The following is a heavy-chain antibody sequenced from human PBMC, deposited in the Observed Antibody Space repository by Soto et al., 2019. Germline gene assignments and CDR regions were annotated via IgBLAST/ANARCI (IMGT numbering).Heavy chain of an antibody. CDR2: INPSGGST. CDR3: ARAIPCSGGSCYSGGFYYMDV. Sequence: QVQLVQSGAEVKKPGASVKVSCKASGYTFTSYYMHWVRQAPGQGLEWMGIINPSGGSTSYAQKFQGRVTMTRDTSTSTVYRELSSLRSEDTAVYYCARAIPCSGGSCYSGGFYYMDVWGKGTTVTVSS. V-gene: IGHV1-46*03. J-gene: IGHJ6*03. D-gene: IGHD2-15*01. CDR1: GYTFTSYY.